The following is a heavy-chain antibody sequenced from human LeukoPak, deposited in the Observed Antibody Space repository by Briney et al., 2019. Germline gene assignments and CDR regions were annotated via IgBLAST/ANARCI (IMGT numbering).Heavy chain of an antibody. CDR3: ARDRGYDFWSGWTPVDY. V-gene: IGHV1-18*01. J-gene: IGHJ4*02. CDR2: ISAYNGNT. CDR1: GYTFTSYG. D-gene: IGHD3-3*01. Sequence: GASVKVSCKASGYTFTSYGISWVRQAPGQGLEWMEWISAYNGNTNYAQKLQGRVTMTTGTSTSTAYMELRSLRSDDTAVYYCARDRGYDFWSGWTPVDYWGQGTLVTVSS.